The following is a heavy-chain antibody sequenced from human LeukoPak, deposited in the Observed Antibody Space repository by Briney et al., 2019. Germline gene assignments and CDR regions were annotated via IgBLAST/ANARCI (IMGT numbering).Heavy chain of an antibody. Sequence: ASVKVSCKASGYTFTNYDINWVRQATGQGLEWMGWMNPNSANTGYSQKFQGGVTFTRDTSISTAYMELSSLRAEDTAVYYCARGGGGIDYWGQGTLVTVSS. CDR1: GYTFTNYD. J-gene: IGHJ4*02. V-gene: IGHV1-8*03. D-gene: IGHD3-16*01. CDR3: ARGGGGIDY. CDR2: MNPNSANT.